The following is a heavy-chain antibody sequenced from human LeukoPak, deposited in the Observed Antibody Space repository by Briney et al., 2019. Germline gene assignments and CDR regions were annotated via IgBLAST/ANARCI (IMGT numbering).Heavy chain of an antibody. V-gene: IGHV4-39*07. Sequence: SETLSLTCTVSGGSISSSSYYWGWIRQPPGKGLEWIGSIYYSGSTYYNPSLKSRVTISVDTSKNQFSLKLSSVTAADTAVYYCARNKYDILTGYYKRGTFDYWGQGTLVTVSS. J-gene: IGHJ4*02. CDR2: IYYSGST. D-gene: IGHD3-9*01. CDR3: ARNKYDILTGYYKRGTFDY. CDR1: GGSISSSSYY.